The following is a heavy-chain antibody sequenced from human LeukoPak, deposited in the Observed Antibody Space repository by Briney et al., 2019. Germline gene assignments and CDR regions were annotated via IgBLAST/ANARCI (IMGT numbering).Heavy chain of an antibody. V-gene: IGHV4-34*01. CDR2: INHSGST. Sequence: SETPSLTCAVYGGSFSGYYWSWIRQPPGKGLEWIGEINHSGSTNYNPSLKSRVTISVDTSKNQFYLKLSSVTAADTAVYHCASLSVVSSGDIWGQGTLVTVSS. D-gene: IGHD6-25*01. CDR3: ASLSVVSSGDI. CDR1: GGSFSGYY. J-gene: IGHJ4*02.